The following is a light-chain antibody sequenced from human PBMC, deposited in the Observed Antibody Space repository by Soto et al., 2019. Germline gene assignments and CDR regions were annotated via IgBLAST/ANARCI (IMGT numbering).Light chain of an antibody. J-gene: IGKJ1*01. V-gene: IGKV1-5*01. Sequence: DIQMTQSPSTLSASVGDGVTITCRASQRISTWLAWYQQKPGKAPKLLISDASSLETGVPSRFSGSGSGTDFTLTITRLQPDDFATYYCQPYKSYWTFGPGTKVDIK. CDR3: QPYKSYWT. CDR2: DAS. CDR1: QRISTW.